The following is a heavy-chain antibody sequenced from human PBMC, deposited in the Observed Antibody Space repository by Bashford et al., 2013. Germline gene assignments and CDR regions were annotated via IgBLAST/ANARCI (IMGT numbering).Heavy chain of an antibody. J-gene: IGHJ4*02. CDR1: GGSISSGGSY. V-gene: IGHV4-31*03. Sequence: SETLSLHLHVSSGGSISSGGSYWSWIRQHPGKGLEWIGYLYYSGTTYYNPSLKSRVTISGDTSKNQFSLKLGSATAADTAVYYCARGGPRADSSGYYLTQGGYYFDYWAREPWSPSPQ. CDR2: LYYSGTT. D-gene: IGHD3-22*01. CDR3: ARGGPRADSSGYYLTQGGYYFDY.